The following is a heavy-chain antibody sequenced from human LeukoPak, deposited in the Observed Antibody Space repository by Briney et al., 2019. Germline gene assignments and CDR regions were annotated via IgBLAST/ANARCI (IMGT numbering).Heavy chain of an antibody. J-gene: IGHJ4*02. Sequence: SETLSLTCTVSGGSISSGGSYWSWIRQHPGKGLEWIGYIYYSGSTYYNPSLKSRVTISVDTSKNQFSLKLSSVTAADTAVYYCARGRSSGYYSYYFDYWGQGTLVTVSS. CDR1: GGSISSGGSY. CDR2: IYYSGST. CDR3: ARGRSSGYYSYYFDY. V-gene: IGHV4-31*03. D-gene: IGHD3-22*01.